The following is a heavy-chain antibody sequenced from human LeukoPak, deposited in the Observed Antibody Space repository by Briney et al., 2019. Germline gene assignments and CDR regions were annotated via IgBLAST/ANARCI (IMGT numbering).Heavy chain of an antibody. D-gene: IGHD1-7*01. Sequence: GGSLRLSCAASGFTFSSYSMNWVRQAPGKGLEWVSSISSGSSFISCADSVKGRFTISRDNSKNSLYLQMNSLRAVDTAVYYCTRSNSNYFDYWGLGTLVTVSS. CDR3: TRSNSNYFDY. CDR1: GFTFSSYS. J-gene: IGHJ4*02. CDR2: ISSGSSFI. V-gene: IGHV3-21*01.